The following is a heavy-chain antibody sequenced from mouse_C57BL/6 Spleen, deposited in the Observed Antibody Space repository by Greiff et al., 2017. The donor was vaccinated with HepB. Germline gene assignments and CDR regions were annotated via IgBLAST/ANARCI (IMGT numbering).Heavy chain of an antibody. Sequence: VQLQQPGAELVKPGASVKLSCKASGYTFTSYWMHWVKQRPGQGLEWIGMIHPNSGSTNYNEKFKSKATLTVDKSSSTAYMQLSSLTSEDSAVYYCAREMYGYDGGFAYWGQGTLVTVSA. V-gene: IGHV1-64*01. J-gene: IGHJ3*01. CDR3: AREMYGYDGGFAY. D-gene: IGHD2-2*01. CDR2: IHPNSGST. CDR1: GYTFTSYW.